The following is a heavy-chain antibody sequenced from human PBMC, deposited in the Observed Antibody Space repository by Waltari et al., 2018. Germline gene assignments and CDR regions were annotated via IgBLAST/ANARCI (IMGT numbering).Heavy chain of an antibody. CDR3: ARVFRRYEFWSGYYSPRTVDY. CDR2: IYYSGST. Sequence: QLQLQESGPGLVKPSETLSLTCTVSGGSISSSSYYWGWIRQPPGKGLEWIGSIYYSGSTYYNPSLKSRVTISVDTSKNQFSLKLSSVTAADTAVYYCARVFRRYEFWSGYYSPRTVDYWGQGTLVTVSS. D-gene: IGHD3-3*01. CDR1: GGSISSSSYY. J-gene: IGHJ4*02. V-gene: IGHV4-39*07.